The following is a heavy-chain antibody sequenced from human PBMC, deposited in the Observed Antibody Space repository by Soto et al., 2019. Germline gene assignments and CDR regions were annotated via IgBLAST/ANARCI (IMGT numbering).Heavy chain of an antibody. CDR3: ALAPNSTHQLTRY. CDR1: GGAFHSST. Sequence: ASVKVSGKVSGGAFHSSTINWLRQAPGQGLEWMGGITPISDSANYAQNFQGRVTITADVYTTTAYMEVNSLTSEDTAVFCCALAPNSTHQLTRYWGQGTLVPVSP. J-gene: IGHJ4*02. CDR2: ITPISDSA. D-gene: IGHD2-2*01. V-gene: IGHV1-69*13.